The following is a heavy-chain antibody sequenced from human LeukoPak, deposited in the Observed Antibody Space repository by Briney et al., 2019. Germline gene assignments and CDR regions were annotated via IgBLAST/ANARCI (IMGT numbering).Heavy chain of an antibody. D-gene: IGHD3-16*02. CDR3: ARDYSYGLDY. CDR2: TNSDGTST. V-gene: IGHV3-74*01. J-gene: IGHJ4*02. Sequence: GGSLRLSCAASGFTFSNSWMHWVRQVPGKGLVWVSHTNSDGTSTTYADSVRGRFTISRDNAKNTVYLQMNSLRAEDMAVYYCARDYSYGLDYWGQGTLVAVSS. CDR1: GFTFSNSW.